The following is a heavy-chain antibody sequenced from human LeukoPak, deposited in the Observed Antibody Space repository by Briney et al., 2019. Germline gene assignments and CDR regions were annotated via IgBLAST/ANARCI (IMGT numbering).Heavy chain of an antibody. D-gene: IGHD5-24*01. Sequence: PSETLSLTCIVSGGSISSISSNNYHWGWIRQPPGKGLEWIGSIYYSGSTYYNPSLKSRVTISVDTSKNQFSLKLSSVTAADTALYYCARDTDGYNDYWGQGTLVTVSS. CDR3: ARDTDGYNDY. CDR2: IYYSGST. CDR1: GGSISSISSNNYH. V-gene: IGHV4-39*02. J-gene: IGHJ4*02.